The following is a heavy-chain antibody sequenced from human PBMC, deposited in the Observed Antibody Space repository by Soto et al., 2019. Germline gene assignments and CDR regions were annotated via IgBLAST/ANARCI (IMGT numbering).Heavy chain of an antibody. D-gene: IGHD4-17*01. CDR1: GFTFSSYG. Sequence: QVQLVESGGGVVQPGRSLRLSCAASGFTFSSYGMHWVRRAPGKGLEWVAVISYDGSNKYYADSVKGRFTISRDNSKNTLYLQMNSLRAEDTAVYYCAKDFGSTVTDYWGQGTLVTVSS. CDR3: AKDFGSTVTDY. CDR2: ISYDGSNK. V-gene: IGHV3-30*18. J-gene: IGHJ4*02.